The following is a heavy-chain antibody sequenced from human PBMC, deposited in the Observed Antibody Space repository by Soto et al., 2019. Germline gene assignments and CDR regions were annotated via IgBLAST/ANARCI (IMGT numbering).Heavy chain of an antibody. J-gene: IGHJ3*02. D-gene: IGHD3-3*01. CDR3: ARDQRITIFGVVPGGAFDI. Sequence: ASVKVSCKASGYTFTSYAMHWVRQAPGQRHEWMRRINAGNGNTKYSQKFQGRVTITRDTSASTAYMELSSLRSEDTAVYYCARDQRITIFGVVPGGAFDIWGQGTMVTVSS. CDR1: GYTFTSYA. CDR2: INAGNGNT. V-gene: IGHV1-3*01.